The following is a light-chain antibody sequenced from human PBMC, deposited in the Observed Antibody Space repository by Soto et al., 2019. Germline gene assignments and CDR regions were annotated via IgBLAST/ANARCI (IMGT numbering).Light chain of an antibody. CDR2: EVN. J-gene: IGLJ1*01. CDR3: SSKTSRRTPFV. CDR1: SSDVGGYNY. V-gene: IGLV2-14*01. Sequence: QSVLTQPASVSGSPGQSITISCTGTSSDVGGYNYVSWYQQHPGNAPRLMIYEVNNRPSGVPNRFSGSKSGNTASLTISGLQAEDEADYYCSSKTSRRTPFVFGTGTKGTVL.